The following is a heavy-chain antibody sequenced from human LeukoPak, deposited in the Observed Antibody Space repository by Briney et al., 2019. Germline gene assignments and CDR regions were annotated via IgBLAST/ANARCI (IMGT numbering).Heavy chain of an antibody. CDR2: ISTYSGNT. D-gene: IGHD6-13*01. Sequence: ASVKVSCKTSGYSFTSYGISWVRQAPGQGLEWMGWISTYSGNTKDAQRLQDRVTMTTDTSTRTVYMELRSLRSDDTAVYYCARELREAAAGTNYYYGMDVWGQGTTVTVSS. CDR3: ARELREAAAGTNYYYGMDV. V-gene: IGHV1-18*01. CDR1: GYSFTSYG. J-gene: IGHJ6*02.